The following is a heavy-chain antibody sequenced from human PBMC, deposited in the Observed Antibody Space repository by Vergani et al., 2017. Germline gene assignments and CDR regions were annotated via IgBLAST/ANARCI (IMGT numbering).Heavy chain of an antibody. V-gene: IGHV3-30*01. CDR3: ARGLTYYDILY. CDR1: EFTFSNYA. Sequence: QVQLVESGGGVVQPGRSLRLSCVVSEFTFSNYAIHWVRQAPGKGLEWVTGISYDGSNKYYADSVKGRFTISRDNSKNTLYLQMNSLRAEDTAVYYCARGLTYYDILYWGQGTLVTVSS. CDR2: ISYDGSNK. J-gene: IGHJ4*02. D-gene: IGHD3-9*01.